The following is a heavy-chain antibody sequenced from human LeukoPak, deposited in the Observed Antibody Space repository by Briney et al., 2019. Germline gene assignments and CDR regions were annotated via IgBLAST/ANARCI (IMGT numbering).Heavy chain of an antibody. CDR1: GFTFSSYS. CDR2: INHSGST. D-gene: IGHD6-19*01. Sequence: GSLRLSCAASGFTFSSYSMNWVRQPPGKGLEWIGEINHSGSTNYNPSLKSRVTISVDTSKNQFSLKLSSVTAADTAVYYCARGRMVAVAGTSVTGPWGQGTLVTVSS. V-gene: IGHV4-34*01. J-gene: IGHJ5*02. CDR3: ARGRMVAVAGTSVTGP.